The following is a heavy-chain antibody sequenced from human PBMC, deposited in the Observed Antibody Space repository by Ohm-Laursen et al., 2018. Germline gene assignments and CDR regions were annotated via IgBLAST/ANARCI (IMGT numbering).Heavy chain of an antibody. V-gene: IGHV1-18*04. CDR3: ARDSYYDFWSGYSTYYHGMDV. D-gene: IGHD3-3*01. CDR2: IGTFNNKT. J-gene: IGHJ6*02. Sequence: ASVKVSCKTSGYTFVSYAISWVRQAPGQGLEWMGWIGTFNNKTNYAQKFQGRVTVTTDTSTSTAYMELRSLTSDDTAVYFCARDSYYDFWSGYSTYYHGMDVWGQGTTVTVSS. CDR1: GYTFVSYA.